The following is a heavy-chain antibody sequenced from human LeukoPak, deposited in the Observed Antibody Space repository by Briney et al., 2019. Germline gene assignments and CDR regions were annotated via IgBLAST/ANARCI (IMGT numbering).Heavy chain of an antibody. CDR2: IYSGGST. J-gene: IGHJ4*02. V-gene: IGHV3-66*01. D-gene: IGHD3-9*01. Sequence: GGSLRLSCAASGFTVSSNYMSWVRQAPGKGLEWVSVIYSGGSTYYADSVKGRFTISRDNSKNTLYLQMNSLRAEDTAVYYCARGGGPYYDILTGYFTWGQGTLVTVSS. CDR3: ARGGGPYYDILTGYFT. CDR1: GFTVSSNY.